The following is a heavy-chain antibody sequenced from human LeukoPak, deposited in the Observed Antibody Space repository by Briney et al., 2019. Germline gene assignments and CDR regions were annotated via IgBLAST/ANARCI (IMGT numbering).Heavy chain of an antibody. CDR2: INPNSGGT. V-gene: IGHV1-2*02. Sequence: GASVKVSCKASGYTFTGYYMHWVRQAPGQGLEWMGWINPNSGGTNYAQKFQGRVTMIRDTSISTAYMELSRLRSDDTAVYYCARSLGAVAGTPGYWGQGTLVTVSS. D-gene: IGHD6-19*01. CDR1: GYTFTGYY. J-gene: IGHJ4*02. CDR3: ARSLGAVAGTPGY.